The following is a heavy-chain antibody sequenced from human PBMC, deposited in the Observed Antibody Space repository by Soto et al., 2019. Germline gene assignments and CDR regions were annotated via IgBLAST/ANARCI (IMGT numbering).Heavy chain of an antibody. CDR2: IIPIFGTA. CDR3: ARDPTHYYFGSGVGWFDP. V-gene: IGHV1-69*06. D-gene: IGHD3-10*01. Sequence: QVQLVQSGAEVKKPGSSVKVSCKASGGTFSSYAISWVRQAPGQGLEWMGGIIPIFGTANYAQKFQGRVTITADKSTSTAYMELRSLRSEDTAVYYCARDPTHYYFGSGVGWFDPWGQGTLVTVSS. CDR1: GGTFSSYA. J-gene: IGHJ5*02.